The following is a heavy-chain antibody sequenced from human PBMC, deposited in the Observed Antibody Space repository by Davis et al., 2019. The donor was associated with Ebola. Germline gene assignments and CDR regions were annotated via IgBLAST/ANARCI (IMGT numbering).Heavy chain of an antibody. J-gene: IGHJ3*02. CDR1: GFTFSSYA. CDR3: ARPFSGSYTRGAFDI. D-gene: IGHD1-26*01. CDR2: ISYDGSNK. V-gene: IGHV3-30-3*01. Sequence: PGGSLRLSCAASGFTFSSYAMHWVRQAPGKGLEWVAVISYDGSNKYYADSVKGRFTISRDNSKNTLYLQMNSLRAEDTAVYYCARPFSGSYTRGAFDIWGQGTMVTVSS.